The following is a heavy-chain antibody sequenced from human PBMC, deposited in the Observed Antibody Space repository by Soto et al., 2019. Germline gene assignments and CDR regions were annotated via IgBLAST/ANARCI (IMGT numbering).Heavy chain of an antibody. CDR2: IYYSGST. V-gene: IGHV4-39*01. Sequence: SETLSLTCTVSGGSISSSSYYWGWIRQPPGKGLEWIGSIYYSGSTYYNPSLESRVTISVDTSKNQFSLKLSSVTAADKAVYYCARRRRIKLSSNFDYLGQGTLVTVSS. CDR1: GGSISSSSYY. D-gene: IGHD5-18*01. CDR3: ARRRRIKLSSNFDY. J-gene: IGHJ4*02.